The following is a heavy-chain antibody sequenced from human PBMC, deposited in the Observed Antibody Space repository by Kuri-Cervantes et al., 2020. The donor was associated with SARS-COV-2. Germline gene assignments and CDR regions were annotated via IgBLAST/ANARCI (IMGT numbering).Heavy chain of an antibody. J-gene: IGHJ4*02. CDR2: ISAYNGNT. V-gene: IGHV1-18*01. CDR3: AIVSYLLATIRQHPLGEYDY. D-gene: IGHD5-12*01. Sequence: ASVKVSCKASGYTFTSYGISWVRQAPGRGLEWMGWISAYNGNTNYAQKLQGRVTMTTDTSTSTAYMELRSLRSDDTAVYYCAIVSYLLATIRQHPLGEYDYWGQGTLVTVSS. CDR1: GYTFTSYG.